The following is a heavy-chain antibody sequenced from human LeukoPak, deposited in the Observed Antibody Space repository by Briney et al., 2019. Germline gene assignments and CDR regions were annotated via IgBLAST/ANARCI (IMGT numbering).Heavy chain of an antibody. CDR3: ARDLAVAAY. CDR1: GFTFSDYY. J-gene: IGHJ4*02. CDR2: ITYSGSDT. Sequence: GGSLRLSCAASGFTFSDYYMSWIRQAPGKGLEWPSYITYSGSDTYYADSVKGRFTISRDNAKNSLYLQMNSLRADDTAVYYCARDLAVAAYWGRGTLVTVSS. D-gene: IGHD6-19*01. V-gene: IGHV3-11*01.